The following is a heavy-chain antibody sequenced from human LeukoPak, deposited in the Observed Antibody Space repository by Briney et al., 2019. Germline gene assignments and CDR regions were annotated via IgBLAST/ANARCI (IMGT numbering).Heavy chain of an antibody. V-gene: IGHV4-34*01. D-gene: IGHD3-10*01. CDR1: GGSFSGYY. CDR3: ARDHHGSGNPNWFDP. CDR2: INHSGST. J-gene: IGHJ5*02. Sequence: PSETLSLTCAVYGGSFSGYYWSWIRQPPGKGLEWIGEINHSGSTNYNPSLKSRVTISVDTSKNQFSLKLSSVTAADTAVYYCARDHHGSGNPNWFDPWGQGTLVTVSS.